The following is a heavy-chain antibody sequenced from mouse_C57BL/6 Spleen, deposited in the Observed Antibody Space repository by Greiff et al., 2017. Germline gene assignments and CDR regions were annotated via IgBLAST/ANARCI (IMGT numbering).Heavy chain of an antibody. CDR1: GYAFSSYW. CDR2: IYPGAGDT. J-gene: IGHJ4*01. D-gene: IGHD4-1*01. CDR3: ARNWDYAMDY. V-gene: IGHV1-80*01. Sequence: QVQLQQSGAELVKPGASVKTSCKASGYAFSSYWMNWVKQRPGKGLEWIGQIYPGAGDTNYNGKFKGKATLTADKSSSTAYIQLSSLTSEDSAVYFCARNWDYAMDYWGQGTTVTVSS.